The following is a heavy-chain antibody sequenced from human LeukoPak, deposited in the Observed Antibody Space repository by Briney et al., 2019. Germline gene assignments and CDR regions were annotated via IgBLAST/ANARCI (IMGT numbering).Heavy chain of an antibody. J-gene: IGHJ3*02. CDR3: ARVAQIVGATDAFDI. V-gene: IGHV3-30*04. Sequence: TGGSLRLSCAASGFTFSSYAMHWVRQAPGKGLEWVAVISYDGSNKYYADSVKGRFTISRDNSKNTLYLQMNSLRAEDTAVYYCARVAQIVGATDAFDIWGQGTMVTVSS. CDR2: ISYDGSNK. D-gene: IGHD1-26*01. CDR1: GFTFSSYA.